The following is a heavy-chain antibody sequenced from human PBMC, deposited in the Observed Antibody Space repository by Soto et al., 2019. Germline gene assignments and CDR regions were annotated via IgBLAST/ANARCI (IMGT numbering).Heavy chain of an antibody. CDR1: GFTFSSYA. D-gene: IGHD2-2*01. J-gene: IGHJ6*02. V-gene: IGHV3-23*01. Sequence: EVQLLESGGGLVQPGGSLRLSCAASGFTFSSYAMSWVRQAPGKGLEWVSAISGSGGSTYYADSVKGRFTISRDNSKNTLYLQMNSLRAEDTAVYYCAKCDYPISTSCYGVDVWGQGTTVTVSS. CDR3: AKCDYPISTSCYGVDV. CDR2: ISGSGGST.